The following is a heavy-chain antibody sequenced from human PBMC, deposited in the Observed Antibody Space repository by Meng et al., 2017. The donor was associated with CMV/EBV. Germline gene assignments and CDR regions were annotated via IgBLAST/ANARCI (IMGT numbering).Heavy chain of an antibody. V-gene: IGHV1-2*02. CDR1: GYTFTGYY. D-gene: IGHD3-10*01. CDR3: ARTPMVRGVISHFDY. Sequence: ASVTVSCKASGYTFTGYYMHWVRQAPGQGLEWMGWINPNSGGTNYAQKFQGRVTMTRDTSISTAYMELSRLRSDDTAVYYCARTPMVRGVISHFDYWGQGTLVTV. CDR2: INPNSGGT. J-gene: IGHJ4*02.